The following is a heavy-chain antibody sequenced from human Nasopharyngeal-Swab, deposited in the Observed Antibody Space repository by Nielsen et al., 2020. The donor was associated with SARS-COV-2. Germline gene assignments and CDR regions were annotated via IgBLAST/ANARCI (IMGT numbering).Heavy chain of an antibody. CDR2: ISYDGSNK. J-gene: IGHJ5*02. CDR1: RFSFSSYA. CDR3: ARDPDYGDYLNWFDP. Sequence: GESLKISCAASRFSFSSYAMHWVRQAPGKGLEWVALISYDGSNKYYADSVKGRFTISRDNSKNTLYLQMNSLRAEDTAVYYCARDPDYGDYLNWFDPWGQGTLVTVSS. V-gene: IGHV3-30-3*01. D-gene: IGHD4-17*01.